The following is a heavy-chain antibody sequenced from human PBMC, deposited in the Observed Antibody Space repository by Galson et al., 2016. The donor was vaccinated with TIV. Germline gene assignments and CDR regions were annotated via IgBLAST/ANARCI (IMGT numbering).Heavy chain of an antibody. Sequence: CAISGDSVSRNGVAWNWIRQSPSRGLEWLGRTYYTSKWYNDYAVFVKSRITINPDTSRNQFSLQLNSVTPEDTAVYYCATGRVSAFDIWGRGTLVTVSS. CDR3: ATGRVSAFDI. V-gene: IGHV6-1*01. CDR2: TYYTSKWYN. CDR1: GDSVSRNGVA. J-gene: IGHJ2*01.